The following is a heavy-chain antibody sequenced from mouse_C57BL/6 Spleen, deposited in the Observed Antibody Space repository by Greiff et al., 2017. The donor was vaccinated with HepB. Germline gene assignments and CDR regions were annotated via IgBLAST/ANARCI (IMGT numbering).Heavy chain of an antibody. CDR2: ISGGGGNT. CDR3: ASEGDYAWFAY. D-gene: IGHD2-4*01. Sequence: DVHLVESGGGLVKPGGSLKLSCAASGFTFSSYTMSWVRQTPEKRLEWVATISGGGGNTYYPDSVKGRFTISRDNAKNTLYLQMSSLRSEDTALYYCASEGDYAWFAYWGQGTLVTVSA. J-gene: IGHJ3*01. V-gene: IGHV5-9*01. CDR1: GFTFSSYT.